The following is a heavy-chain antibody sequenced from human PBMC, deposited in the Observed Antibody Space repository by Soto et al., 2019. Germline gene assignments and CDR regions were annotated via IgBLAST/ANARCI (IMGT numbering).Heavy chain of an antibody. J-gene: IGHJ4*02. D-gene: IGHD3-22*01. Sequence: QVQLVQSGPEVKKPGSSVKFSCKASGATFSSYAISWGRQAPGQGLEWMGGIIPIFGTANYAQKFQGRVTITADESTSTAYMELSSLRSEDTAVYYCAREGASGSHIGYWGQGTLVTVSS. CDR3: AREGASGSHIGY. CDR1: GATFSSYA. V-gene: IGHV1-69*01. CDR2: IIPIFGTA.